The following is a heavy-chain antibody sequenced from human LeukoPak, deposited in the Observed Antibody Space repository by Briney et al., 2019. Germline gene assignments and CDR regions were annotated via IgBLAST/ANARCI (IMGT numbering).Heavy chain of an antibody. CDR3: AKYYYGLGSYGRCFDY. V-gene: IGHV3-23*01. CDR1: GFPFSSYA. D-gene: IGHD3-10*01. Sequence: QPGGSLRLSCAASGFPFSSYAMSWVRQAPGEGLEWVSSISGSGDSTFYADSVKGRFTISRDNSKNTLFVQMNSLRVEDTAVYYCAKYYYGLGSYGRCFDYWGQGTLVTVSS. CDR2: ISGSGDST. J-gene: IGHJ4*02.